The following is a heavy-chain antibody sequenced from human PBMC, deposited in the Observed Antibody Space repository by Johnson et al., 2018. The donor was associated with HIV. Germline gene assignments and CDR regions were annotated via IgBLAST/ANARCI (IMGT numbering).Heavy chain of an antibody. V-gene: IGHV3-23*04. CDR3: ARDPVWDAFDI. CDR2: ISGSGGST. CDR1: GFTFSSYG. Sequence: VQLVESGGGVVQPGRSLRLSCAASGFTFSSYGMHWVRQAPGKGLEWVSAISGSGGSTYYADSVKDRFTISRDKSKNTLFLQMNGLRVEDTAVYYCARDPVWDAFDIWGQGTMVTVSS. J-gene: IGHJ3*02.